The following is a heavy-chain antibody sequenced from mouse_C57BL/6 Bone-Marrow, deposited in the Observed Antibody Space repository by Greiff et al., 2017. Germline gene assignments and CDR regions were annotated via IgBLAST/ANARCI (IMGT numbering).Heavy chain of an antibody. V-gene: IGHV1-54*01. CDR2: INLGSGRF. J-gene: IGHJ3*01. CDR3: ARWEDGFPWFAY. Sequence: QVQLKQSGAELVRPGTSVMVSCKASGYAFTNYLIEWVTQRPGQGLEWLGVINLGSGRFNYNEKLKGKATLTADKSSSTAYMQLGSLTSEDSAVYFCARWEDGFPWFAYWGQGTLVTVSA. D-gene: IGHD2-3*01. CDR1: GYAFTNYL.